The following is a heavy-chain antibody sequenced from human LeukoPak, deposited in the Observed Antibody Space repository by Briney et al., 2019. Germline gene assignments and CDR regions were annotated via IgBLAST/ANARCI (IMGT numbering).Heavy chain of an antibody. Sequence: SETLSLTCTVSGGSISSGSYYWSWIRQPAGKGLEWIGRIYTSGSTNYNPSLKSRVTISVDTSKNQFSLKLSSVTAADTAVYYCARDHKDYDILTGYYIGFGWFDPWGQGTLVTVSS. CDR1: GGSISSGSYY. J-gene: IGHJ5*02. V-gene: IGHV4-61*02. CDR2: IYTSGST. CDR3: ARDHKDYDILTGYYIGFGWFDP. D-gene: IGHD3-9*01.